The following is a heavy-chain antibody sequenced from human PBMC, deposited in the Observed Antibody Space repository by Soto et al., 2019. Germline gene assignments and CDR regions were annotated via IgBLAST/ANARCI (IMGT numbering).Heavy chain of an antibody. D-gene: IGHD4-4*01. CDR2: INSDGSST. Sequence: GGSLRLSCAASGFTFSSYWMHWVRQAPGKGLVWVSRINSDGSSTSYADSVKGRFTISRDNAKNTLYLQMNRLRAEDTGVYYCARGESKGAFDIWGQGTMVTVSS. V-gene: IGHV3-74*01. CDR3: ARGESKGAFDI. J-gene: IGHJ3*02. CDR1: GFTFSSYW.